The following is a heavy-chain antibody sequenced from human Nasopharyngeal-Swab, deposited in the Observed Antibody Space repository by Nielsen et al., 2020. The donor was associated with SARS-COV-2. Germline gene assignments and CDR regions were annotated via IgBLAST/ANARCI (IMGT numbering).Heavy chain of an antibody. J-gene: IGHJ3*02. D-gene: IGHD3-3*01. CDR2: INPTDGST. V-gene: IGHV1-46*01. Sequence: ASVKVSCKASGYTFTSYYLHWVRQAPGQGLEWMGIINPTDGSTSYAQKFEGRVTMTRVTSTSTVYMELNSLRSEDTAVYYCASEGSGVFGVVIYAFDIWGPGTLVTVSS. CDR3: ASEGSGVFGVVIYAFDI. CDR1: GYTFTSYY.